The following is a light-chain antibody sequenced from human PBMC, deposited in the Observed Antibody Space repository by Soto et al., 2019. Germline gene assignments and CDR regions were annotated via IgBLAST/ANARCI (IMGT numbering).Light chain of an antibody. J-gene: IGKJ4*01. CDR2: DIS. V-gene: IGKV3-11*01. CDR3: QQRNSWPWLP. CDR1: QRVKNY. Sequence: EIVLTQSPATLSLSPGERATLSCRASQRVKNYLAWYQQKPGQAPRLLIYDISNRATGIPARFSGSGSGADFTLTISRLEPEDFAVYHCQQRNSWPWLPFGGGTRVEIK.